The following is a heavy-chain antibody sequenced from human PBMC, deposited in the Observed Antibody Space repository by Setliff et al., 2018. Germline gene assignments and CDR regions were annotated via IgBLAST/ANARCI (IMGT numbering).Heavy chain of an antibody. J-gene: IGHJ3*02. D-gene: IGHD3-10*01. CDR1: DGSFSHYY. V-gene: IGHV4-34*01. Sequence: SETLSLTCAVYDGSFSHYYWSWIRQPPGKGLEWLGEINHYGSTKYKSSLRGRVTISLDTAENQFSLKLTSVAAADTAVYYCARRWNFGPYGSGIHDGFDMWGQGTMVT. CDR3: ARRWNFGPYGSGIHDGFDM. CDR2: INHYGST.